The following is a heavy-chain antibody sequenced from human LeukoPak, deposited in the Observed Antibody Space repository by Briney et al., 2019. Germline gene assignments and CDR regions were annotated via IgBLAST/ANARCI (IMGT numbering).Heavy chain of an antibody. D-gene: IGHD3-10*01. CDR2: IYYSGST. CDR1: GGSISSSSYY. J-gene: IGHJ4*02. V-gene: IGHV4-39*07. Sequence: LETLSLTCTVSGGSISSSSYYWGWIRQPPGKGLEWIGSIYYSGSTYYNPSLKSRVTISVDTSRNQFSLKLSSVTAADTAVYYCARDSGELLWFGEFIDYWGQGTLVTVSS. CDR3: ARDSGELLWFGEFIDY.